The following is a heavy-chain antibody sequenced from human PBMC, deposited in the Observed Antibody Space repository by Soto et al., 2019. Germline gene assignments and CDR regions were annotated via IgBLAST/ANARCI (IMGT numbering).Heavy chain of an antibody. CDR1: GFTFTTYA. J-gene: IGHJ3*02. Sequence: EVHLLESGGGLVQPGGSLRLSCAASGFTFTTYAMSWVRQAPGKGLEWVSAISGSGFSTYYADFVKGRFSISSDSSKNTLYLQMNSLRADDTAVYYCATFTFGRPFDTWGQGTMVTVSS. CDR3: ATFTFGRPFDT. CDR2: ISGSGFST. D-gene: IGHD3-16*01. V-gene: IGHV3-23*01.